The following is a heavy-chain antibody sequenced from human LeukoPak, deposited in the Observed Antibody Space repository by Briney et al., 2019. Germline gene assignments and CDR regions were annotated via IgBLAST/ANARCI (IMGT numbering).Heavy chain of an antibody. CDR1: GYSISSGYY. Sequence: SETLSLTCAVSGYSISSGYYRGWIRPPPGKGLEWSGMIYHSGSTYYNPSLKSRVTISVDKSKNSVSLKRSSVPAADTAVYYCARLLDYYGSGSYPFGDAFDIWGQGTMVTVSS. CDR2: IYHSGST. D-gene: IGHD3-10*01. J-gene: IGHJ3*02. CDR3: ARLLDYYGSGSYPFGDAFDI. V-gene: IGHV4-38-2*01.